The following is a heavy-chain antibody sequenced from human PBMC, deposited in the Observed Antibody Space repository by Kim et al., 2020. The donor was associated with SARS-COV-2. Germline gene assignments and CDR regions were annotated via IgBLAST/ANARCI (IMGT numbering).Heavy chain of an antibody. V-gene: IGHV4-59*13. CDR3: ARGVGHYYGSGSYYISSNRLDGFDP. CDR2: IYYSGST. D-gene: IGHD3-10*01. J-gene: IGHJ5*02. CDR1: GGSISSYY. Sequence: SETLSLTCTVSGGSISSYYWSWIRQPPGKGLEWIGYIYYSGSTNYNPSLKSRVTISVDTSKNQFSLKLSSVTAADTAVYYCARGVGHYYGSGSYYISSNRLDGFDPWGQGTLVTVSS.